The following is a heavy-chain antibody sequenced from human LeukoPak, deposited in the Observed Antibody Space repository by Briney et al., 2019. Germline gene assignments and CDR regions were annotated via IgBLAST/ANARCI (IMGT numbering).Heavy chain of an antibody. CDR1: GYTFTSYY. CDR3: ARGGPYNWNDYDAFDI. J-gene: IGHJ3*02. CDR2: INPSGGST. Sequence: GASVKVSCKASGYTFTSYYMHWVRQAPGQGLEWMGIINPSGGSTSYAQKFQGRVTMTRDTSTSTVYMELSSLRSEDTAVYYCARGGPYNWNDYDAFDIWGQGTMVTVSS. V-gene: IGHV1-46*01. D-gene: IGHD1-1*01.